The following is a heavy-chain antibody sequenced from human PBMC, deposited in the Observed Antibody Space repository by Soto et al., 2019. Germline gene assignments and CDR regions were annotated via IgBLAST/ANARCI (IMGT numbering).Heavy chain of an antibody. Sequence: LVESGGGLVYPGGSLRLSCVASGFSFSDYSMNWVRQAPGQGLQWVSYISSSSDNTYYADSVKGRFTVSRDNAKNALFLQMNSLRDDDTATDYCARLPKGSLVTAWGQGTRVTVS. V-gene: IGHV3-48*02. CDR2: ISSSSDNT. CDR1: GFSFSDYS. J-gene: IGHJ4*02. CDR3: ARLPKGSLVTA. D-gene: IGHD2-21*02.